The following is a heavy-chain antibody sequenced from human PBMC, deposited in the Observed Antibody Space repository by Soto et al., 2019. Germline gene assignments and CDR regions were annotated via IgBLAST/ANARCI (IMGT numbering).Heavy chain of an antibody. D-gene: IGHD2-15*01. CDR3: ARGPGGPDGPGDY. J-gene: IGHJ4*02. CDR2: IFYSGNT. Sequence: SETLSLTCAVSGGSISSGGYSWSWIRQPPGKGLEWIGNIFYSGNTYYNPSLKSRVTISVDTSKNQFSLKLSSVTAADTAVYYCARGPGGPDGPGDYWGQGTLVTVSS. V-gene: IGHV4-30-2*03. CDR1: GGSISSGGYS.